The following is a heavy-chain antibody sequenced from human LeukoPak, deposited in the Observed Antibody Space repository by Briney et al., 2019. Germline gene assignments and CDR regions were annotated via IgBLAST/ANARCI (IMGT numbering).Heavy chain of an antibody. CDR1: GGSINHFY. V-gene: IGHV4-59*05. CDR3: ASLTVLEWLPFWFDP. J-gene: IGHJ5*02. CDR2: MYYSGST. D-gene: IGHD3-3*01. Sequence: SETLSLTCNVSGGSINHFYWSWIRQPPGKRLEWIGSMYYSGSTYYNPSLKSRVTISVDTSKNQFSLKLSSVTAADTAVYYCASLTVLEWLPFWFDPWGQGTLVTVSS.